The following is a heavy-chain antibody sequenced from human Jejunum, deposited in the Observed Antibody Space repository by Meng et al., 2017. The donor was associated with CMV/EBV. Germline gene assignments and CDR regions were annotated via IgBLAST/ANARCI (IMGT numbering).Heavy chain of an antibody. V-gene: IGHV3-23*01. CDR1: GFTFSSYT. CDR2: ISGSGGTT. Sequence: LKISCAVSGFTFSSYTLSWVRQAPGKGLEWVSAISGSGGTTYYADSVKGRFTISRDNSKNTLYLQMNSLRAEDTAVYYCAKLIDYWGQGTLVTVSS. CDR3: AKLIDY. J-gene: IGHJ4*02.